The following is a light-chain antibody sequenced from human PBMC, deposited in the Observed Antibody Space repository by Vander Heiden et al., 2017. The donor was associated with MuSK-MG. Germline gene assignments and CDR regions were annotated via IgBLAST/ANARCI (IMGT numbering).Light chain of an antibody. CDR2: EVS. J-gene: IGLJ1*01. CDR1: SGDVGYYNY. Sequence: QSALTQPASVSGSPGQSITISCTGTSGDVGYYNYVSWYQHHPGKAPKLMIYEVSNRPSGVSNRFSDSRSGNTASLTISGLQAEDEADYYCSSYTSSSTYVFGTGTEVTVL. CDR3: SSYTSSSTYV. V-gene: IGLV2-14*01.